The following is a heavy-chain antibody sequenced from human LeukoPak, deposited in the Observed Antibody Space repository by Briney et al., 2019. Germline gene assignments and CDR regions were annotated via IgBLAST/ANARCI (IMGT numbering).Heavy chain of an antibody. V-gene: IGHV1-2*06. CDR2: INPNSGGT. J-gene: IGHJ4*02. CDR3: ARDYCSSTSCYNLDY. CDR1: GYTFTGYY. Sequence: ASVKVSCKASGYTFTGYYMHWVRQAPGQGLEWMGRINPNSGGTNYAQKFQGRVTMTRDTSISTAYMELSRLRSDDTAVYYCARDYCSSTSCYNLDYWGQGTLVTVSS. D-gene: IGHD2-2*02.